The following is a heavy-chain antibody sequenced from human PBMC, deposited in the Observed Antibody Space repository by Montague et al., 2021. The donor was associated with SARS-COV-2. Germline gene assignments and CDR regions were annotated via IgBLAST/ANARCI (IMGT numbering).Heavy chain of an antibody. V-gene: IGHV2-70*11. J-gene: IGHJ6*02. Sequence: PALVKPTQTLTLPCTFSGFSLSTSGTCVSWIRQPPGKALEWLARLDWDDDKYYSTSLKTSLTISKDTSKNQVVLTMTNMDPVDTATYYCARRTYDILAGYGYGVDVWGQGTTVTVSS. D-gene: IGHD3-9*01. CDR3: ARRTYDILAGYGYGVDV. CDR1: GFSLSTSGTC. CDR2: LDWDDDK.